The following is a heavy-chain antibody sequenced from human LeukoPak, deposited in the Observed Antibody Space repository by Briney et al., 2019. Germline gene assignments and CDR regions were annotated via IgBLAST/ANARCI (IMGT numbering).Heavy chain of an antibody. CDR3: ASAPNYYDSSGYYYWFGY. Sequence: GGSLRLSCAASGFTFSDYYMSWVRQAPGKGLEGVSYISSSGSTIYYADSVKGRFTISRDNAKNSLYLQMNSLRAEDTAVYYCASAPNYYDSSGYYYWFGYWGQGTLVTVSS. D-gene: IGHD3-22*01. CDR1: GFTFSDYY. V-gene: IGHV3-11*04. CDR2: ISSSGSTI. J-gene: IGHJ4*02.